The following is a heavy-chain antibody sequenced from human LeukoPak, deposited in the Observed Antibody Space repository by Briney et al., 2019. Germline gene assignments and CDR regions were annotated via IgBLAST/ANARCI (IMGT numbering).Heavy chain of an antibody. J-gene: IGHJ6*02. V-gene: IGHV4-39*07. CDR3: AREFIYPGYGMDV. CDR1: GGSISSSSYY. CDR2: IYYSGST. Sequence: PSETLSLTCTVSGGSISSSSYYWGWIRQPPGKGLEWIGSIYYSGSTYYNPSLKSRVTISVDTSKNQFSLKLSSVTAADTAVYYCAREFIYPGYGMDVWGQGTTVTVSS. D-gene: IGHD2-2*02.